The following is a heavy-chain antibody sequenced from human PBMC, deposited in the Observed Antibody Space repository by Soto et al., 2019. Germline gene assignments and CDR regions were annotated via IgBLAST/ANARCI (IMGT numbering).Heavy chain of an antibody. J-gene: IGHJ6*02. CDR2: IWYDGSNK. Sequence: LRLSCAASGFTFSSYGMRWVRQAPGKGLEWVAVIWYDGSNKYYADSVKGRFTISRDNSKNTLYLQMNSLRAEDTAVYYCARGPPAGDYYYYYYGMDVWGQGTTVTVSS. CDR1: GFTFSSYG. D-gene: IGHD2-21*02. CDR3: ARGPPAGDYYYYYYGMDV. V-gene: IGHV3-33*01.